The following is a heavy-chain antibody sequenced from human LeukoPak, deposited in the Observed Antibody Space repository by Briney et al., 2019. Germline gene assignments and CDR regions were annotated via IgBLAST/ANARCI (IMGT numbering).Heavy chain of an antibody. V-gene: IGHV3-21*01. Sequence: GGSLRLSCAASGFTFSSYSMNWVRQAPGKGLEYVSSISSNSRYIYYADSVKGRFTISRDNAKNSLYLQMNILIAEDTAVYYCARDRGSGGITIFGVVIITRDAFDIWGQGTMVTVSS. J-gene: IGHJ3*02. CDR2: ISSNSRYI. D-gene: IGHD3-3*01. CDR1: GFTFSSYS. CDR3: ARDRGSGGITIFGVVIITRDAFDI.